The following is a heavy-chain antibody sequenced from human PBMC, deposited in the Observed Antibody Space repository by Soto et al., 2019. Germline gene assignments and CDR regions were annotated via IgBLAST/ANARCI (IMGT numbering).Heavy chain of an antibody. V-gene: IGHV1-69*08. J-gene: IGHJ6*02. CDR2: IIPILGET. D-gene: IGHD3-16*01. CDR1: GTIFSSYT. Sequence: QVQLVQSGAEVKKPGSSVRVSCKASGTIFSSYTISWVRQAPGQGLEWMGRIIPILGETNSAQKFQGRVTLXXHTTTNTAYMTLNSLRLEDTALYYCARGLGGRMDAWGQGTTVTVSS. CDR3: ARGLGGRMDA.